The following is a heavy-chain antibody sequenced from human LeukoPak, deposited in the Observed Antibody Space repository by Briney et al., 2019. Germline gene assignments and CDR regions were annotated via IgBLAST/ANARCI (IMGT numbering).Heavy chain of an antibody. Sequence: SETQSLTCTVSGGSISSYYWSWIRQPPGKGLEWIGYIYYSGSTNYNPSLKSRVTISVDTSKNQFSLKLSSVTAADTAVYYCAREFRLVVPAAYNWFDPWGQGTLVTVSS. CDR3: AREFRLVVPAAYNWFDP. D-gene: IGHD2-2*01. CDR1: GGSISSYY. CDR2: IYYSGST. V-gene: IGHV4-59*01. J-gene: IGHJ5*02.